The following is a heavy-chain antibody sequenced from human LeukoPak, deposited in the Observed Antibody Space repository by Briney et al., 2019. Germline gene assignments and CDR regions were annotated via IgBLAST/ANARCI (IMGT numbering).Heavy chain of an antibody. J-gene: IGHJ4*02. CDR3: ARGREDYDSGGYYLLFDF. CDR2: VSDDGVRS. CDR1: GFTFNNYA. Sequence: GGSLRLSCAASGFTFNNYALSWVRQAPGKGLEWVSAVSDDGVRSYYAESVRVRFTTSRDNSKNTLYLQMNSLRAEDTALYYCARGREDYDSGGYYLLFDFWGQGTLVTVSS. D-gene: IGHD3-22*01. V-gene: IGHV3-23*01.